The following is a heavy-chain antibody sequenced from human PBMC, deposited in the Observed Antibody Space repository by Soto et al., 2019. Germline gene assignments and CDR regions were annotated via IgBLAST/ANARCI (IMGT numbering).Heavy chain of an antibody. D-gene: IGHD3-10*01. CDR1: GGSISSSSYY. V-gene: IGHV4-39*01. CDR2: IYYSGST. CDR3: ASRLLWFGVEPGAFDI. Sequence: SETLSLTCTVSGGSISSSSYYWGWIRQPPGKGLEWIGSIYYSGSTYYNPSLKSRVTISVDTSKNQFSLKLSSVTAADTAVYYCASRLLWFGVEPGAFDIWGQGTMVTVSS. J-gene: IGHJ3*02.